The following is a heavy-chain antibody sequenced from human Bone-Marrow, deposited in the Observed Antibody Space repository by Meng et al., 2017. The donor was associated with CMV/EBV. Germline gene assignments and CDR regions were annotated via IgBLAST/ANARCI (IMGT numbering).Heavy chain of an antibody. CDR1: GFTFSSYG. D-gene: IGHD2-21*02. Sequence: GESLKISCAASGFTFSSYGMHWVRQAPGKGLEWVAFIRYDGSNKYYADSVKGRFTISRDNAKNSLYLQMNSLRAEDTAVYYCATSAGDSPGFDYWGQGTLVTVSS. V-gene: IGHV3-30*02. CDR3: ATSAGDSPGFDY. J-gene: IGHJ4*02. CDR2: IRYDGSNK.